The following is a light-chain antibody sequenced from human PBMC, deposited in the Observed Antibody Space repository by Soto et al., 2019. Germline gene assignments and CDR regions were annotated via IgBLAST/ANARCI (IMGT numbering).Light chain of an antibody. Sequence: EIVLTQSPATLSLSPGERATLSCRASQSVSSYLAWYQQKPGQAPRLLIYDASNRATGIPARFSGSGSGTGFTLTISSLEPEDFAVYYCQQRSNWPPWTFGQGTKV. V-gene: IGKV3-11*01. CDR1: QSVSSY. J-gene: IGKJ1*01. CDR3: QQRSNWPPWT. CDR2: DAS.